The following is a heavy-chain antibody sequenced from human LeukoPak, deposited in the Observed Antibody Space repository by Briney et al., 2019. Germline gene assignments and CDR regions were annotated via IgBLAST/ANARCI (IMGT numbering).Heavy chain of an antibody. Sequence: PGGSLRLSCAASGFTFSSYAMSWVRQAPGKGLEWVSAISGSGGRLYYADSVKGRFTISRDNSKNTLYLQMNSLRAEDTAVYYCARDHYDFWSGYYWFDYWGQGTLVTVSS. D-gene: IGHD3-3*01. CDR3: ARDHYDFWSGYYWFDY. CDR2: ISGSGGRL. V-gene: IGHV3-23*01. J-gene: IGHJ4*02. CDR1: GFTFSSYA.